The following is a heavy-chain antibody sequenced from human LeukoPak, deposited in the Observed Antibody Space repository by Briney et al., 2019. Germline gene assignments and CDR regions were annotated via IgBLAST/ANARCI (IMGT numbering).Heavy chain of an antibody. CDR3: ARAGGIGSSGYSSLY. Sequence: PGGSLRLSCAASGFTVSSNYMNWVRQAPGKGLEWVSYISSSGSKIHYADSVKGRFTISRDNAKNSLYLQMNSLRAEDTAVYYCARAGGIGSSGYSSLYWGQGTLVTVSS. CDR1: GFTVSSNY. CDR2: ISSSGSKI. J-gene: IGHJ4*02. V-gene: IGHV3-48*03. D-gene: IGHD3-22*01.